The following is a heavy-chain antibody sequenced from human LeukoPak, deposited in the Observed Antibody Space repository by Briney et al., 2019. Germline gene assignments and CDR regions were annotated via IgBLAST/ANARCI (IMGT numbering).Heavy chain of an antibody. CDR3: ARTYGDYGGWFDP. Sequence: LSLTCTVSGGSISSGGYYWSWIRQHPGQGLEWIGYIYYSGSTYYNPSLKSRVTISVDTSKNQFSLKLSSVTAADTAVYYCARTYGDYGGWFDPWGQGTLVTVSS. CDR1: GGSISSGGYY. CDR2: IYYSGST. V-gene: IGHV4-31*03. J-gene: IGHJ5*02. D-gene: IGHD4-17*01.